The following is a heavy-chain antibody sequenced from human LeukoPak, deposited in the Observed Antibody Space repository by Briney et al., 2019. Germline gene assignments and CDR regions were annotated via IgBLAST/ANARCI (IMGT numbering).Heavy chain of an antibody. CDR2: IYYSEST. CDR3: ARDRGYGDYPSWFDP. D-gene: IGHD4-17*01. J-gene: IGHJ5*02. Sequence: SETLSLTCTVSGGSISSYYWSWIRQPPGKGLEWIGYIYYSESTNYNPSLKSRVTISVDTSKNQFSLKLSSVTAADTAVYYCARDRGYGDYPSWFDPWGQGTLVTVSS. CDR1: GGSISSYY. V-gene: IGHV4-59*01.